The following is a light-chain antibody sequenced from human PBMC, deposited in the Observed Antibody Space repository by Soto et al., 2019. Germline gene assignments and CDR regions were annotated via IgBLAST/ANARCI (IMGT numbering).Light chain of an antibody. J-gene: IGKJ1*01. Sequence: EIVMTQSPATLSLSPGAIATLSCRASQSVNSNYLAWYQQKPGQAPRLLFSGAYSRATGITDRFSGSGSGTVFTITISRLEPEDFAIYYCQPYDSSPRTVGQGTKVEIK. CDR1: QSVNSNY. CDR3: QPYDSSPRT. V-gene: IGKV3-20*01. CDR2: GAY.